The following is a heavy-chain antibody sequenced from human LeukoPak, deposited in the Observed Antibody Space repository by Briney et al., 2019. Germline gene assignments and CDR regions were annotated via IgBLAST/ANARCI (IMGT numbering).Heavy chain of an antibody. J-gene: IGHJ6*03. V-gene: IGHV4-39*01. D-gene: IGHD6-6*01. Sequence: SETLSLTCTVSGGSISSSSYYWGWIRQPPGKGLEWIGSIYYSGSSYYNPSLKSRVTISVDTSKNQFSLKLSSVTAADTAVYYCARSYSSSSYYYYYMDVWGKGTTVTVSS. CDR3: ARSYSSSSYYYYYMDV. CDR1: GGSISSSSYY. CDR2: IYYSGSS.